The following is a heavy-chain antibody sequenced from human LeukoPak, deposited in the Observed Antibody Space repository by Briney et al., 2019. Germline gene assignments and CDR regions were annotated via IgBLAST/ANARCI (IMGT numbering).Heavy chain of an antibody. J-gene: IGHJ5*02. CDR2: INHSGST. Sequence: SETLSLTCTVSGGSISSYYWSWIRQPPGKGLEWIGEINHSGSTNYNPSLKSRVTISVDTSKNQFSLKLSSVTAADTAVYYCARRYYYGSGSYQRRRRNVFDPWGQGTLVTVSS. D-gene: IGHD3-10*01. CDR3: ARRYYYGSGSYQRRRRNVFDP. V-gene: IGHV4-34*01. CDR1: GGSISSYY.